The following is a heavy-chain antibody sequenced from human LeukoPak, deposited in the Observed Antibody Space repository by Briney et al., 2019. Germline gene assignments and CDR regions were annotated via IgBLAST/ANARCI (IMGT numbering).Heavy chain of an antibody. V-gene: IGHV4-39*01. Sequence: WETLSLTCTVSGGSISGSDYDWGWIRQPPGKGLEWIGSIYYTGITYYNPSLKSRVTISVDTSKSQFSLKLSSVTAADTAVYYCARYLAALAYWRQGTLVTVSS. D-gene: IGHD6-19*01. J-gene: IGHJ4*02. CDR3: ARYLAALAY. CDR1: GGSISGSDYD. CDR2: IYYTGIT.